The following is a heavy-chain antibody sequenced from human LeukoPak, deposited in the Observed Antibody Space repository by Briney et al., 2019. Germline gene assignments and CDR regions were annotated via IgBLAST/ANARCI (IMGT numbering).Heavy chain of an antibody. CDR3: ARAWYYYGSMNDY. V-gene: IGHV3-66*01. CDR1: GFTVSSNY. Sequence: GGSLRLSCAASGFTVSSNYMSWVRQAPGKGLEWVSVIYSGGSTYYADSVKGRLTISRDNSKNTLYLQMNSLRAEDTAVYYCARAWYYYGSMNDYWGQGTLVTVSS. CDR2: IYSGGST. J-gene: IGHJ4*02. D-gene: IGHD3-10*01.